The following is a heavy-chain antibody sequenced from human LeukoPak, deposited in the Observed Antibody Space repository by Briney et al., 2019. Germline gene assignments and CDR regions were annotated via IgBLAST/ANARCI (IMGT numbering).Heavy chain of an antibody. CDR3: ASTMVRGVMWRHNWFDP. J-gene: IGHJ5*02. Sequence: PSETLSLTCAVSGGSISSGGYSWSWLRQPPGKGLEWIGYIYHSGSTYYNPSLKSRVTISVDRSKNQFSLKLSSVTAADTAVYYCASTMVRGVMWRHNWFDPWGQGTLVTVSS. CDR2: IYHSGST. CDR1: GGSISSGGYS. V-gene: IGHV4-30-2*01. D-gene: IGHD3-10*01.